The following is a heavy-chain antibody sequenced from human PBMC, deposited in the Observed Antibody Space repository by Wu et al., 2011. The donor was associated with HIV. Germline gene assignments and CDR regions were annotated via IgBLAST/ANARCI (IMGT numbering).Heavy chain of an antibody. J-gene: IGHJ4*02. Sequence: QVQLVQSGAEVYKPGASAKVSCETSGYSFRDYYIHWVRQAPGQGLEWMGWINPDTGATNYGPQFQGRVTMTRDTSISTAYMELDRLTSDDTAVYYCARVVGGGAEGSYWGQGTLVTVSS. CDR1: GYSFRDYY. CDR3: ARVVGGGAEGSY. D-gene: IGHD2-21*01. CDR2: INPDTGAT. V-gene: IGHV1-2*02.